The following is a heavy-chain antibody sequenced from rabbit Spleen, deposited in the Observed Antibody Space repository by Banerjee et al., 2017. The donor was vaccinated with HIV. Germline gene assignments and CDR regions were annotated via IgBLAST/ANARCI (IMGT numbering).Heavy chain of an antibody. V-gene: IGHV1S45*01. CDR1: GFSFSNKAV. D-gene: IGHD1-1*01. CDR2: INTYTDKG. CDR3: ARDLPEIIGWNFGF. Sequence: QQQLEESGGGLVKPGGTLTLSCTASGFSFSNKAVMCWVRQAPGKGLEWIACINTYTDKGVYATWAKGRFTISRTSSTTVTLQMTSLTAADTATYFCARDLPEIIGWNFGFWGPGTLVTVS. J-gene: IGHJ3*01.